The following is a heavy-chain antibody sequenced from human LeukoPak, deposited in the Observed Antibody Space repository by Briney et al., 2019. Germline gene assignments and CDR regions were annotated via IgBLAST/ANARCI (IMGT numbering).Heavy chain of an antibody. CDR1: GGSISSSSYY. CDR2: LYYSGST. CDR3: ARFTVTTSFDS. V-gene: IGHV4-39*07. Sequence: SETLSLTCTVSGGSISSSSYYWGWIRQPPGKGLEWIASLYYSGSTSYDPSLTSRVTISGDTSKNQFSLKLTSVTAADTAVYYCARFTVTTSFDSWGQGIMVTVSS. J-gene: IGHJ4*02. D-gene: IGHD4-17*01.